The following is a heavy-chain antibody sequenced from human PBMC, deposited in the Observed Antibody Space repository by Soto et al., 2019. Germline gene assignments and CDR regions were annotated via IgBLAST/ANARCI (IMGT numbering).Heavy chain of an antibody. J-gene: IGHJ4*02. CDR2: IYYSGST. CDR1: GGSISSGDYY. V-gene: IGHV4-30-4*01. CDR3: ARDSGDYALDY. D-gene: IGHD4-17*01. Sequence: SETLSLTCTVSGGSISSGDYYWSWIRQPPGKGLEWIGYIYYSGSTYYNPSLKSRVTISVDTSKNQFSLKLSSVTAADTAVYYCARDSGDYALDYWGQGTLVTVSS.